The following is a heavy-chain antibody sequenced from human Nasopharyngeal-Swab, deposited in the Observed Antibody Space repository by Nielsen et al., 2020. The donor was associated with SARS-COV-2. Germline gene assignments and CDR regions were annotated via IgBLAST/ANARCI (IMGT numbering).Heavy chain of an antibody. V-gene: IGHV4-39*01. J-gene: IGHJ3*02. CDR3: ARYGERITIFGVVIKEAFDI. Sequence: RQAPGKGLEWIGSIYYSGSTYYNPSLKSRVTISVDTSKNQFSLKLSSVTAADTAVYYCARYGERITIFGVVIKEAFDIWGQGTMVTVSS. CDR2: IYYSGST. D-gene: IGHD3-3*01.